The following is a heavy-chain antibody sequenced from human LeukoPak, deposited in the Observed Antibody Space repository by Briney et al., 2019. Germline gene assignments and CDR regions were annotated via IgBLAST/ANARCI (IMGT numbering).Heavy chain of an antibody. CDR1: GITFKSYS. V-gene: IGHV3-23*01. CDR2: IIGCGGST. J-gene: IGHJ6*01. Sequence: GGSLRIFWSAPGITFKSYSMIRGRQAPGQGAEGGSAIIGCGGSTLYAGPGKGRFTISRDNSKYTMYLQMNSLRAEHTAVYYCENDPDSGSGGYYYYGMDLWCQVLTDTVSS. D-gene: IGHD6-6*01. CDR3: ENDPDSGSGGYYYYGMDL.